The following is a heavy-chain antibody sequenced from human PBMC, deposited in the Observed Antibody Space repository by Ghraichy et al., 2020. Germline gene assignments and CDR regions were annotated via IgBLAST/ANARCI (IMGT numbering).Heavy chain of an antibody. Sequence: ASVKVSCKVSGYTLTELSMHWVRQAPGKGLEWMGGFDPEDGETIYAQKFQGRVTMTEDTSTDTAYMELSSLRSEDTAVYYCAKFPPGIAAAGPTLNWFDPWGQGTLVTGSS. J-gene: IGHJ5*02. CDR3: AKFPPGIAAAGPTLNWFDP. CDR1: GYTLTELS. V-gene: IGHV1-24*01. D-gene: IGHD6-13*01. CDR2: FDPEDGET.